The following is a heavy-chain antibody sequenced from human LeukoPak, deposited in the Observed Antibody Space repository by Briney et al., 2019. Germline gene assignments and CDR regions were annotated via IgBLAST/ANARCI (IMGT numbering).Heavy chain of an antibody. CDR2: TSPYDGNT. J-gene: IGHJ1*01. V-gene: IGHV1-18*01. CDR1: GYTFTSYG. CDR3: AREGD. Sequence: ASVKVSCKASGYTFTSYGISWVRQAPGQGLEWMGWTSPYDGNTKYSQKFQGRVTLTTETSTTTAYMELRNLRSDDTAVYYCAREGDWGQGTLVTVSS.